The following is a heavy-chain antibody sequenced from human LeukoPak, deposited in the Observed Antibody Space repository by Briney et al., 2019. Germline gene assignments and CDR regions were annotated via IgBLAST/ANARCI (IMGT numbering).Heavy chain of an antibody. J-gene: IGHJ6*03. Sequence: GGSLRLSCAASGFTFSSYVMTWVRQAPGKGLEWVAVISYDGSNKYYADSVKGRFTISRDNSKNTLYLQMNSLRAEDTAVYYCARGTCGPRACITMVRGVPAGYYMDVWGKGTTVTVSS. CDR1: GFTFSSYV. D-gene: IGHD3-10*01. CDR2: ISYDGSNK. CDR3: ARGTCGPRACITMVRGVPAGYYMDV. V-gene: IGHV3-30-3*01.